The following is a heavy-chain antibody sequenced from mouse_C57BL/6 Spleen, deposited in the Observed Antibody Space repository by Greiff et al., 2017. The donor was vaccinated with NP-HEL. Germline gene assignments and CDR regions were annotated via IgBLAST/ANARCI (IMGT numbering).Heavy chain of an antibody. CDR2: INPNNGGT. Sequence: EVQLQQSGPELVKPGASVKISCKASGYTFTDYYMNWVKQSHGKSLEWIGDINPNNGGTSYNQKFKGTATLTVDKSSSTAYMELRSLTAEDSAVYYGARSPNAMDYWGRGTSVTVSS. J-gene: IGHJ4*01. V-gene: IGHV1-26*01. CDR1: GYTFTDYY. CDR3: ARSPNAMDY.